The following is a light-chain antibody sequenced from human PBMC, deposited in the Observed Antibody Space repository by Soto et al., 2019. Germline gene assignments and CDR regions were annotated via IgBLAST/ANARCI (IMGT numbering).Light chain of an antibody. V-gene: IGLV1-40*01. CDR3: QSYDSSLSVLYV. CDR1: SSNIGAGYD. J-gene: IGLJ1*01. Sequence: QSVLTQPPSVSGAPGQRVTISCTGSSSNIGAGYDVHWYQQLPGTAPKLLIYDNSNRPSGVPDRFSGSKSGTSASLAFTGLQAEDEADYYCQSYDSSLSVLYVFGTGTKVTVL. CDR2: DNS.